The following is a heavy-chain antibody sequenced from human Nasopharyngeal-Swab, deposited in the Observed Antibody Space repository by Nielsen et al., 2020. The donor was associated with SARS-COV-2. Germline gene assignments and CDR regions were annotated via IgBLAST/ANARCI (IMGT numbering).Heavy chain of an antibody. V-gene: IGHV4-4*02. D-gene: IGHD2-2*01. CDR3: ARVPAGCSSTSCYLTD. CDR1: GGSISSPNW. J-gene: IGHJ4*02. CDR2: ISHSGLT. Sequence: SETLSLTCAVSGGSISSPNWWNWVRQPPGKGLEWIGEISHSGLTNYNPSLKSPVTISIDNSKNQFSLRLNSMTAADTAVYHCARVPAGCSSTSCYLTDWGQGILVTVSS.